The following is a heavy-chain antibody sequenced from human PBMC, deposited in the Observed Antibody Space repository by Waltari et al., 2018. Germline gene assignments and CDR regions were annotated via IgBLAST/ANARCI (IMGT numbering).Heavy chain of an antibody. CDR2: IYYSGST. J-gene: IGHJ5*02. Sequence: QLQLQESGPGLVEPSETLSLTCTVPGGSISSSSYYWGWIRQPPGKGLEWIGSIYYSGSTYYNPSLKSRVTISVDTSKNQFSLKLSSVTAADTAVYYCARDPPGGAEGPNWFDPWGQGTLVTVSS. V-gene: IGHV4-39*07. CDR3: ARDPPGGAEGPNWFDP. CDR1: GGSISSSSYY.